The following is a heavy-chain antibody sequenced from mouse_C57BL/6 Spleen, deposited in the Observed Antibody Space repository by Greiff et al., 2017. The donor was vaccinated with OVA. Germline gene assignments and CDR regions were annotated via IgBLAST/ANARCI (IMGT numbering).Heavy chain of an antibody. CDR1: GSTFTSYW. CDR2: IYPGSGST. D-gene: IGHD2-3*01. CDR3: AREGLFYDGYSGY. Sequence: QVQLKQPGAELVKPGASVKMSCKASGSTFTSYWITWVKQRPGQGLEWIGDIYPGSGSTNYNEKFKSKATLTVDTSSSTAYMQLSSLTSEDSAVYYCAREGLFYDGYSGYWGQGTTLTVSS. V-gene: IGHV1-55*01. J-gene: IGHJ2*01.